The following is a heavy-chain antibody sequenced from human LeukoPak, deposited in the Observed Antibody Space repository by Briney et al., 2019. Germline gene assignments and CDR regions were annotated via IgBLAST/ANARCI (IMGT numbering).Heavy chain of an antibody. J-gene: IGHJ6*02. CDR3: AREASSSSWLSRHYYYYGMDV. CDR1: GYTFTSYA. Sequence: ASVKASCKASGYTFTSYAMNWVRQAPGQGLEWMGWINTNTGNPTYAQGFTGRFVFSLDTSVSTAYLQISSLKAEDTAVYYCAREASSSSWLSRHYYYYGMDVWGQGTTVTVSS. D-gene: IGHD6-13*01. CDR2: INTNTGNP. V-gene: IGHV7-4-1*02.